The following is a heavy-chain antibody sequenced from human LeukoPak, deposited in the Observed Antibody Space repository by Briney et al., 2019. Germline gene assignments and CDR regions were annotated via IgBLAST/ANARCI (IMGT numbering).Heavy chain of an antibody. CDR3: ARSTRYYYMDV. D-gene: IGHD1/OR15-1a*01. CDR2: INHSGST. J-gene: IGHJ6*03. CDR1: GGSFSGYY. V-gene: IGHV4-34*01. Sequence: SETLSLTCAVYGGSFSGYYWSWIRQPPGKGLEWIGEINHSGSTNYNPSLKSRVTIPVDTSKNQFSLKLSSVTAADTAVYYCARSTRYYYMDVWGKGTTVTISS.